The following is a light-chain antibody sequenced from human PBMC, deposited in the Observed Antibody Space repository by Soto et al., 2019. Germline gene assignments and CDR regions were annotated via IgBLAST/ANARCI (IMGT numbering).Light chain of an antibody. Sequence: QSALTQPASVSGSPGQSITISCTGTSSDVGDYNYVSWYQQNPGKAPKLMIYDVSNRPSGVSNRFSGSKSGNTASLTISGLQAEDESDYYCSSYTSSSTVIFGGGTKVTVL. J-gene: IGLJ2*01. V-gene: IGLV2-14*01. CDR2: DVS. CDR1: SSDVGDYNY. CDR3: SSYTSSSTVI.